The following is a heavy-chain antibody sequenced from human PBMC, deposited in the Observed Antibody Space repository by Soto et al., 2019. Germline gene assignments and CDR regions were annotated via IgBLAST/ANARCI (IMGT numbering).Heavy chain of an antibody. Sequence: SETLSLTCAVSGGSISSSNWWSWVRQPPGKGLGWIGETYHSGSTNYNPSLKSRVTISVDKSKNQFSLKLSSVTAEDTAMYYCATGRKWEHSYGMDVWGQGTTVTVSS. CDR2: TYHSGST. CDR1: GGSISSSNW. CDR3: ATGRKWEHSYGMDV. V-gene: IGHV4-4*02. D-gene: IGHD1-26*01. J-gene: IGHJ6*02.